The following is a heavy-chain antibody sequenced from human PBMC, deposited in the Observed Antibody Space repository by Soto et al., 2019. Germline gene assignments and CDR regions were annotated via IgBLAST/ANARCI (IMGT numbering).Heavy chain of an antibody. Sequence: SETLSLTCTVSGGSISSGDYYWSWIRQPPGKGLEWIGYIYYSGSTYYNPSLKSRVTISVDTSKNQFSLKLSSVTAADTAVYYCAIRGYSYGPFDYWGQGTLVTVSS. CDR2: IYYSGST. V-gene: IGHV4-30-4*01. CDR1: GGSISSGDYY. D-gene: IGHD5-18*01. J-gene: IGHJ4*02. CDR3: AIRGYSYGPFDY.